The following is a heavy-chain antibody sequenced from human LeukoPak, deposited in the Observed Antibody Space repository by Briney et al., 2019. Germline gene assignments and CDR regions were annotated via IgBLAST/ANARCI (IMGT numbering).Heavy chain of an antibody. CDR2: IRYDGSNK. V-gene: IGHV3-30*02. CDR1: GFIFSSFG. D-gene: IGHD3-10*01. Sequence: GGSLRLSCAASGFIFSSFGMHWVRQAPGKGLEWVAYIRYDGSNKSYADSVKGRFTISRDSSKNTLYLQMNSLRAEDTAVYYCAKDPGAHDKHFDHWGQGTLVTVSS. CDR3: AKDPGAHDKHFDH. J-gene: IGHJ4*02.